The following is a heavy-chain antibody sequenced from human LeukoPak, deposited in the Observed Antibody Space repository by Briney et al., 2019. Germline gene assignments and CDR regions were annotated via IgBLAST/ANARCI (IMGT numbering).Heavy chain of an antibody. CDR3: ASKTRYSHYYYMDV. J-gene: IGHJ6*03. V-gene: IGHV3-7*01. D-gene: IGHD2-21*01. CDR2: IKQDGSEK. CDR1: GFTFSSYW. Sequence: GGSLRLSCAASGFTFSSYWMSWVRQAPGKGLEWVANIKQDGSEKYYVDSVKGRFTISRDNAKNSLYLQMNSLRAEDTAVYYCASKTRYSHYYYMDVWGKGTTVTISS.